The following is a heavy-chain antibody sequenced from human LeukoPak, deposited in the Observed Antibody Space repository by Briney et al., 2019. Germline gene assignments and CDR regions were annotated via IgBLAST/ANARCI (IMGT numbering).Heavy chain of an antibody. J-gene: IGHJ3*01. V-gene: IGHV4-39*01. Sequence: SETLSLTCTVSGGSISSSSHYWGWVRQPPGKGLEWIVTIYYSGSTYYNPSLKSRVTISVDTSKNQFSLKLSSVTAADTAVYYCARNVYGGNSDDASDLWGQGTMVTVSS. CDR2: IYYSGST. CDR1: GGSISSSSHY. CDR3: ARNVYGGNSDDASDL. D-gene: IGHD4-23*01.